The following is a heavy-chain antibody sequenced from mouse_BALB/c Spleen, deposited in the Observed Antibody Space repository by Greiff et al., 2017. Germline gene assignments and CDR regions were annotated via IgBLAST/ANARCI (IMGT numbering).Heavy chain of an antibody. J-gene: IGHJ2*01. V-gene: IGHV14-3*02. D-gene: IGHD1-1*01. CDR3: ARERVYYRAMDY. Sequence: EVQLQESGAELVKPGASVKLSCTASGFNIKDTYMHWVKQRPEQGLEWIGRIDPANGNTKYDPKFQGKATITADTSSNTAYLQLSSLTSEDTAVYYCARERVYYRAMDYWGQGTTLTVSS. CDR2: IDPANGNT. CDR1: GFNIKDTY.